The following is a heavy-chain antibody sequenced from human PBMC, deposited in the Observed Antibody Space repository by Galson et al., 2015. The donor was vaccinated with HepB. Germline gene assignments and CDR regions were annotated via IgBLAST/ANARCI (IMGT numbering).Heavy chain of an antibody. Sequence: SLRLSCAASGFTFSSYAMSWVRQAPGKGLEWVSAISGSGGSTYYADSVKGRFTISRDNSKNTLYLQMNSLRAEDTAVYYCAKDPLSRCSSTSCYAGAFDIWGQGTMVTVSS. CDR2: ISGSGGST. CDR3: AKDPLSRCSSTSCYAGAFDI. V-gene: IGHV3-23*01. J-gene: IGHJ3*02. D-gene: IGHD2-2*01. CDR1: GFTFSSYA.